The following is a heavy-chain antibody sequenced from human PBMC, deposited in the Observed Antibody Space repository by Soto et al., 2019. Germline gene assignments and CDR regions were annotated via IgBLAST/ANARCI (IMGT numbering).Heavy chain of an antibody. CDR1: RDTFTSYY. CDR2: INPHGGST. Sequence: ASVKVCCKAPRDTFTSYYINWVRHAPGQGLEWMGVINPHGGSTAYAQKFKGRVTLTRDTSASTVYMEVSSLTSEDTAMYYCARSSGGNFGIIIEGTNWFAPWGQGTLVTVSS. V-gene: IGHV1-46*01. D-gene: IGHD1-26*01. CDR3: ARSSGGNFGIIIEGTNWFAP. J-gene: IGHJ5*02.